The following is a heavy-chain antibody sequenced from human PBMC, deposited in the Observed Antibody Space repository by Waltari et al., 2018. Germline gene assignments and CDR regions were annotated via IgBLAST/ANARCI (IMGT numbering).Heavy chain of an antibody. CDR2: ITWNSGKV. CDR1: GFTYDDFA. V-gene: IGHV3-9*01. J-gene: IGHJ4*02. Sequence: EVQLVESGGALVQPGRSLRLSCATSGFTYDDFAMHWVRQVPGKVLEWVAGITWNSGKVDYAGSVKGRFTISRDNAKNLLFLQMNSLRPEDTALYYCTKDLTHTNYEGFANWGLGTLVTVSS. D-gene: IGHD3-16*01. CDR3: TKDLTHTNYEGFAN.